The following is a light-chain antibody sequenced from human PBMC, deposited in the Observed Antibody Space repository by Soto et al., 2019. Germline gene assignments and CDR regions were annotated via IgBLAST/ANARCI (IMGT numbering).Light chain of an antibody. V-gene: IGKV1-5*03. J-gene: IGKJ5*01. Sequence: DIQMTQSPSTLSASVGDRVTITCRASQSISSWLAWYQQKPGKAPKLLIYKASSLESGVPSRFSGSGSGTEFTLTISSLQPDDFAVYYCQQRTRWPMTFGQGTRLEIK. CDR2: KAS. CDR1: QSISSW. CDR3: QQRTRWPMT.